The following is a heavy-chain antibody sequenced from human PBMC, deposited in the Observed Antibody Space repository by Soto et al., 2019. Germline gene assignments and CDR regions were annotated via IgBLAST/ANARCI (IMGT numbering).Heavy chain of an antibody. V-gene: IGHV5-51*01. CDR3: ARLYCSSSTCDSWFDP. J-gene: IGHJ5*02. CDR1: GYSFASHW. D-gene: IGHD2-2*01. Sequence: GESLKISCKGSGYSFASHWVAWVRQMPEKGLEWIGTIYPGDSDTKYSSAFRGHVTISVDKSISTAYLQWGSLKASDTAMYYCARLYCSSSTCDSWFDPWGQGTLVTVSS. CDR2: IYPGDSDT.